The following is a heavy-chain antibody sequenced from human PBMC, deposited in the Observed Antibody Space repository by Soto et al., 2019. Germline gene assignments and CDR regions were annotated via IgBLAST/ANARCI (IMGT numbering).Heavy chain of an antibody. CDR3: AKRVVVVGKVYYFDY. D-gene: IGHD3-22*01. J-gene: IGHJ4*02. CDR1: GFTFSSYG. V-gene: IGHV3-23*01. CDR2: INSAGSP. Sequence: GGSLRLSCVASGFTFSSYGMSWVRQAPGKGLQWVSVINSAGSPYYADSVKGRFTISRDNSKNTLYLQMNSLRAEDTAIYYCAKRVVVVGKVYYFDYWGQGTLVTVSS.